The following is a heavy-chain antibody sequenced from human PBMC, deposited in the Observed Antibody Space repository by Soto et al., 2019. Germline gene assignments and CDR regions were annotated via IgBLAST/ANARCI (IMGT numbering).Heavy chain of an antibody. CDR3: ARGSGYDWRYYFDY. J-gene: IGHJ4*02. D-gene: IGHD5-12*01. V-gene: IGHV4-31*03. CDR2: IYYSGST. CDR1: GGSISSGGYY. Sequence: QVQLQESGPGLVKPSQTLSLTCTVSGGSISSGGYYWSWIRQHPGKGLEWIGYIYYSGSTYYNPSLKSRVTLSVDTSKNQFSLKLSSVTAADTAVYYCARGSGYDWRYYFDYWGQGTLVTVSS.